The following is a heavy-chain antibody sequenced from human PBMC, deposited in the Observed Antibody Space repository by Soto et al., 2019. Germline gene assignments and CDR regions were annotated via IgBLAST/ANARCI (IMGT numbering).Heavy chain of an antibody. CDR3: ARVRPPFAR. Sequence: QVQLVQSGAEVKKPGASVKVSCKASGYTFTSYGISWVRQAPGQGLEWMGWINAYNGNTNYAQKLQGRVTMTTDTSTSTAYIEPRSLISVDTAVDFCARVRPPFARWGQGNLVTVS. J-gene: IGHJ5*02. V-gene: IGHV1-18*01. CDR2: INAYNGNT. CDR1: GYTFTSYG.